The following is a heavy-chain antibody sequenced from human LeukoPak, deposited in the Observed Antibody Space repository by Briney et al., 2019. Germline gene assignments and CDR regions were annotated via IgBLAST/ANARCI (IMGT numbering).Heavy chain of an antibody. CDR2: IYYSGST. CDR3: ARSPEYYFDY. D-gene: IGHD1-14*01. J-gene: IGHJ4*02. CDR1: GGSINSGGYY. V-gene: IGHV4-31*03. Sequence: PSQTLSLTCTVSGGSINSGGYYWSWIRQHPGTGLEWTGYIYYSGSTYYNPSLKSRVTISVDTSENQFSLKLTSVTAADTAVYYCARSPEYYFDYWGQGTLVTVSS.